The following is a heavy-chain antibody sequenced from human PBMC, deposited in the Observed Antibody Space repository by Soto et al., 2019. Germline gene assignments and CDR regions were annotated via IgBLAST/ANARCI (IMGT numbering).Heavy chain of an antibody. CDR2: IFPSDSDT. CDR3: ARKDKSGYFNWFDP. CDR1: GYRFTSYW. V-gene: IGHV5-51*01. J-gene: IGHJ5*02. Sequence: PGESLKISCRTSGYRFTSYWIAWVRQMPGKGLEWMGIIFPSDSDTRYSPSFQGQVTISADRPTSTVFLQWASLKASDTAVYFCARKDKSGYFNWFDPWGQGTLVTVPQ. D-gene: IGHD3-22*01.